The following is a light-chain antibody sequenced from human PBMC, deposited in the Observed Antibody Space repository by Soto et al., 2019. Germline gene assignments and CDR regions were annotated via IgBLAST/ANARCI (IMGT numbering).Light chain of an antibody. J-gene: IGKJ2*01. CDR1: QSVSSTY. CDR3: QQYDSSLYT. CDR2: GAS. Sequence: EIVLTQSPGTLSLSPGERATLSCRASQSVSSTYLAWYQQKPGQAPRLLIYGASSSATSIPDRFSGSGSGKDLTLTISSLDPEDFAVYFYQQYDSSLYTFGQGTKLEIK. V-gene: IGKV3-20*01.